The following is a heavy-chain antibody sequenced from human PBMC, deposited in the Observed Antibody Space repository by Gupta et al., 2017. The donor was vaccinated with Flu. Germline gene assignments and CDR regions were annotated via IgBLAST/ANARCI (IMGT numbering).Heavy chain of an antibody. CDR3: ARQIARLDGSDACDS. CDR2: IHDSGSS. D-gene: IGHD2-2*03. CDR1: Y. Sequence: YWNWIRQSPGKGLEWIGYIHDSGSSNYNPSVRGRVTISSDTSTDQISLRLSSLLAADTGVYYGARQIARLDGSDACDSWGQGTMVTVSS. J-gene: IGHJ3*02. V-gene: IGHV4-61*07.